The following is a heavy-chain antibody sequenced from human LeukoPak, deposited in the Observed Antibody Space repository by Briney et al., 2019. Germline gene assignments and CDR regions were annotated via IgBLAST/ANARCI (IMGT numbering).Heavy chain of an antibody. D-gene: IGHD3-22*01. Sequence: PGGSLRLSCAASGFTFSSYAMSWVRQAPGKGLEWVSAISGSGGSTYYADSVKGRFTISRDNSKNTLYLQMNSPRAEDTAVYYCAKDSGYDSSGYPFNWFDSWGQGTLVTVSS. CDR1: GFTFSSYA. V-gene: IGHV3-23*01. J-gene: IGHJ5*01. CDR2: ISGSGGST. CDR3: AKDSGYDSSGYPFNWFDS.